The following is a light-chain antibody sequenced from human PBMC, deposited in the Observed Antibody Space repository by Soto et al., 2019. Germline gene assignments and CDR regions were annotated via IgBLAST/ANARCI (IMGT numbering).Light chain of an antibody. Sequence: QSALTQPASVSGCPGQLITISCTGTSSDVGGYNYVSWYQQHPGKAPKLMIYDVSNRPSGVSNRFSGSKSGNTASLTISGLQAEDEADYYCSSYTSSSTPPYVFGTGTKVTVL. J-gene: IGLJ1*01. CDR2: DVS. CDR1: SSDVGGYNY. CDR3: SSYTSSSTPPYV. V-gene: IGLV2-14*01.